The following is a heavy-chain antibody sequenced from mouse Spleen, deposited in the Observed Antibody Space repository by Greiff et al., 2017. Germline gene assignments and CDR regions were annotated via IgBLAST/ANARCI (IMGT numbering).Heavy chain of an antibody. D-gene: IGHD1-1*01. CDR1: GYAFSSSW. CDR2: IYPGDGDT. V-gene: IGHV1-82*01. CDR3: ARREGNYYGSSYSFAY. Sequence: QVQLQQSGPELVKPGASVKISCKASGYAFSSSWMNWVKQRPGKGLEWIGRIYPGDGDTNYNGKFKGKATLTADKSSSTAYMQLSSLTSEDSAVYFCARREGNYYGSSYSFAYWGQGTLVTVSA. J-gene: IGHJ3*01.